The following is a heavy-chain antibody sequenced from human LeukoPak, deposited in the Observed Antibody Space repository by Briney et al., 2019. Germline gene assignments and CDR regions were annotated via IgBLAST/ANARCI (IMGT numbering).Heavy chain of an antibody. V-gene: IGHV3-48*01. Sequence: PGGSLRLSCAASGFTFSSYAMSWVRQAPGKGLEWVSYISSTSSTIYYADSVRGRFTASRDNAKNSLYLQMHSLRAEDTAVYYCVRDNPKCCGVVPANIDDFWGQGTLVTVSS. CDR3: VRDNPKCCGVVPANIDDF. J-gene: IGHJ4*02. CDR1: GFTFSSYA. CDR2: ISSTSSTI. D-gene: IGHD2-15*01.